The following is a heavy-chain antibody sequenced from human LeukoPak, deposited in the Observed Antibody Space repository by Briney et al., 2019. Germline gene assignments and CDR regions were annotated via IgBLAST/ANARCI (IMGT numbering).Heavy chain of an antibody. D-gene: IGHD3-10*01. CDR1: GFTFSSYS. Sequence: GGSLRLSCAASGFTFSSYSMNWVRQAPGKGLEWVSFISSSSSYIYYADSVKGRFTISRDNAKNSLYLQMSSLRAEDTAVYYCARELVRGVMDYWGQGTLVTVSS. CDR3: ARELVRGVMDY. J-gene: IGHJ4*02. CDR2: ISSSSSYI. V-gene: IGHV3-21*01.